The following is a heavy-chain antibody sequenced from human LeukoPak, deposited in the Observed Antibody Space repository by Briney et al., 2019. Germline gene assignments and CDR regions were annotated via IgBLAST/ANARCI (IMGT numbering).Heavy chain of an antibody. CDR3: ARHEFVGATVFDY. CDR2: IYYSGST. CDR1: GGSISSSSYY. J-gene: IGHJ4*02. Sequence: SGTLSLTCTVSGGSISSSSYYWGWIRQPPGKGLEWIGSIYYSGSTYYNPSLKSRVTISVDTSKNQFSLKLSSVTAADTAVYYCARHEFVGATVFDYWGQGTLVTVSS. V-gene: IGHV4-39*01. D-gene: IGHD1-26*01.